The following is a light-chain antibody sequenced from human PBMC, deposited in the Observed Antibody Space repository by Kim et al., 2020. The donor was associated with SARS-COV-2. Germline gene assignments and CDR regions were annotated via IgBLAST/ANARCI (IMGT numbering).Light chain of an antibody. CDR3: QSYGSSNHGAWV. J-gene: IGLJ3*02. Sequence: VTISCARSRGSIASNCVRWYQQRPRSAPTTVIYGDNQRPSGVPDRFSGSIDSSSNSASLTISGLKTEDEAGYYCQSYGSSNHGAWVFGGGTKLTVL. CDR2: GDN. V-gene: IGLV6-57*03. CDR1: RGSIASNC.